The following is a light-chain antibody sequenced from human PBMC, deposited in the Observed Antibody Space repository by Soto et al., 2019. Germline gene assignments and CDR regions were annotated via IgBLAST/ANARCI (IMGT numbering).Light chain of an antibody. Sequence: QSALTQPRSVSGSPGQSVTISCTGTSYDVGDYKYVSWYRQLPGKAPKLIIYDISERPSGVPDRFSGSKSGNTASLTISGLQPEDEADYYCCSYAGSYAYVFGTGTKVTVL. CDR3: CSYAGSYAYV. V-gene: IGLV2-11*01. CDR2: DIS. J-gene: IGLJ1*01. CDR1: SYDVGDYKY.